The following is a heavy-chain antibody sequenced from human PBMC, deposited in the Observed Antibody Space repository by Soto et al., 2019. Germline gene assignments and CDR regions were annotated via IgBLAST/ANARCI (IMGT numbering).Heavy chain of an antibody. V-gene: IGHV5-10-1*01. CDR2: IDPSDSYT. CDR3: ARHPRASSGYYLLRAFDI. Sequence: GESLKISCKGSGYSFTSYWISWVRQMPGKGLEWMGRIDPSDSYTSYSPSFQGHVTISADKSISTAYLQWSSLKASDTAMYYCARHPRASSGYYLLRAFDIWGQGTMVTVSS. D-gene: IGHD3-22*01. J-gene: IGHJ3*02. CDR1: GYSFTSYW.